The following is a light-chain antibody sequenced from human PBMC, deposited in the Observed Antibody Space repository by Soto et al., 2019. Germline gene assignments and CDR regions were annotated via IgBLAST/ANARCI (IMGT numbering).Light chain of an antibody. J-gene: IGLJ2*01. CDR1: SSDVGSYNL. Sequence: QSALTQPASVSGSPGQSITISCTGTSSDVGSYNLVSWYQQHPGKAPKLMIYEVSKRPSGVSNRFSGSKSGNTASLTISGPQAEEEAVYSGCSLAVRGPFHVVFAGGPSSPS. CDR2: EVS. CDR3: CSLAVRGPFHVV. V-gene: IGLV2-23*02.